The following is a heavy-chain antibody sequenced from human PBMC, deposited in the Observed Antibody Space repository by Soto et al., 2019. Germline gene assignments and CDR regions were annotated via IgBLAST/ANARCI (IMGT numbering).Heavy chain of an antibody. J-gene: IGHJ4*02. CDR3: AREDRRGTRSFDC. V-gene: IGHV3-48*02. D-gene: IGHD1-1*01. CDR2: ICSRSQTI. CDR1: GFMFSGYS. Sequence: PGGSLRLSCGGSGFMFSGYSMNWVRQAPGKGLEWLSYICSRSQTIFYADSVKGRFTISRDNAKNSLYLQMNNLRDDDTAVYFCAREDRRGTRSFDCWGQGTLVTVSS.